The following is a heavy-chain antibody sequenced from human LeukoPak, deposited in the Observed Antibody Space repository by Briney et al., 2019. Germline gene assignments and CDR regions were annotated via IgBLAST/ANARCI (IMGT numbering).Heavy chain of an antibody. Sequence: PSETLSLTCSVSGGAISSGSYYWGWIRQPPGKGLEWIASINYSGSTYYNPSLNSRATISVDTSKTQFSLRLSSVTAADTAVYYCARLSDFWGQGTLVTVSS. CDR1: GGAISSGSYY. J-gene: IGHJ4*02. CDR3: ARLSDF. CDR2: INYSGST. V-gene: IGHV4-39*01.